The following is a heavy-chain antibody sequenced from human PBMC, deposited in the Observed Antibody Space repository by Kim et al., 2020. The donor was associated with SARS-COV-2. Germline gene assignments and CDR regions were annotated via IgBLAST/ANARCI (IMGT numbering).Heavy chain of an antibody. CDR2: INHSGST. Sequence: SETLSLTCAVYGGSFSGYYWSWIRQPPGKGLEWIGEINHSGSTNYNPSLKSRVTISVDTSKNQFSLKLSSVTAADTAVYYCARGRLLWFGELSDIIDYYYGMDVWGQGTTVTVSS. V-gene: IGHV4-34*01. CDR1: GGSFSGYY. CDR3: ARGRLLWFGELSDIIDYYYGMDV. D-gene: IGHD3-10*01. J-gene: IGHJ6*02.